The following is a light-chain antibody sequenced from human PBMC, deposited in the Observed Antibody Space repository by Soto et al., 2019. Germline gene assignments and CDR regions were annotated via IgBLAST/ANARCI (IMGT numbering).Light chain of an antibody. CDR2: GAS. J-gene: IGKJ1*01. V-gene: IGKV3-20*01. CDR1: QSVSSNY. CDR3: QQYASTPSGT. Sequence: EIVLTQSPGPLSLSPGERATLSCRASQSVSSNYLAWYQQKHGQAPRLLIYGASSRATGIPDRFSGSGSGTDFILTISRLEPEDFAVYYCQQYASTPSGTFGQGTKVEIK.